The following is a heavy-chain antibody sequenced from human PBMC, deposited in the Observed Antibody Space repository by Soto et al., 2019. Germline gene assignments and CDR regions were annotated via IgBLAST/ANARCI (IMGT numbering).Heavy chain of an antibody. CDR3: ARGGQWPPTRHFDP. CDR1: GDFFTSYG. CDR2: TSAYNGNT. V-gene: IGHV1-18*04. Sequence: VKSACRASGDFFTSYGITLVRQAPGQVLEWMGWTSAYNGNTNNEQELQGRVTMTTYTSTRTAYTDLSSLRSADTAVYYCARGGQWPPTRHFDPWGQGTLVTVSA. J-gene: IGHJ5*02. D-gene: IGHD6-19*01.